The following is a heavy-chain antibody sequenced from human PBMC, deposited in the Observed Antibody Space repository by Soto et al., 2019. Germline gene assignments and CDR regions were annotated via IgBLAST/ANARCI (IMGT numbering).Heavy chain of an antibody. CDR3: VRQPGYDFWSGYHGFDF. V-gene: IGHV4-39*01. D-gene: IGHD3-3*01. Sequence: PSETLSLTCTVSGGSIDRSTYYWGWIRQPPGKGLEWIGNVHYTGSTYYKPALMSRVAISVDTSKNQFSLNLTSVPAADTAVYFCVRQPGYDFWSGYHGFDFWGQGSLVTVSS. CDR2: VHYTGST. CDR1: GGSIDRSTYY. J-gene: IGHJ4*02.